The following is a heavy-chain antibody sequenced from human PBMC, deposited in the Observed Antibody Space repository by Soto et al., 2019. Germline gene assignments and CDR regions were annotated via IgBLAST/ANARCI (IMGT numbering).Heavy chain of an antibody. D-gene: IGHD5-18*01. CDR3: ARAPTLVADTAMANKTDDAFDI. CDR2: INPRGGST. J-gene: IGHJ3*02. V-gene: IGHV1-2*04. CDR1: GYTFTGYY. Sequence: GASVKVSCKASGYTFTGYYMHWVRQAPGRGLEWMGLINPRGGSTSYAQKFQGWVTMTRDTSISTAYMELSRLRSDDTAVYYCARAPTLVADTAMANKTDDAFDIWGQGTMVTVSS.